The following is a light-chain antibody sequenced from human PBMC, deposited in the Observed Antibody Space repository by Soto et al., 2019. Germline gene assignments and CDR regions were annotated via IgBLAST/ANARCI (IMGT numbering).Light chain of an antibody. CDR3: PQSKGK. Sequence: IQMTQSPSTLSASVGDRVTITCRASQSISSWLAWYQQKPGKAPKLLIYDASSLESGVPSRFSGSGSGTEFTLTISSLQPDDFATYYCPQSKGKFGQVTKV. J-gene: IGKJ1*01. CDR2: DAS. CDR1: QSISSW. V-gene: IGKV1-5*01.